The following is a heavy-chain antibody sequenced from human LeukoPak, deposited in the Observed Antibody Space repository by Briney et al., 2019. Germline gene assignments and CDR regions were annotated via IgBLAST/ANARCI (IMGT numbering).Heavy chain of an antibody. Sequence: GRSLRLSCAASGFTFSSYAMHWVRQAPGKGLEWVAVISYDGSNKYYADSVKGRFTISRDNSKNTLYLQMNSLRAEDTAVYYCARDPGDIVVVVAATTFDYWGQGTLVTVSS. CDR3: ARDPGDIVVVVAATTFDY. V-gene: IGHV3-30-3*01. CDR2: ISYDGSNK. J-gene: IGHJ4*02. CDR1: GFTFSSYA. D-gene: IGHD2-15*01.